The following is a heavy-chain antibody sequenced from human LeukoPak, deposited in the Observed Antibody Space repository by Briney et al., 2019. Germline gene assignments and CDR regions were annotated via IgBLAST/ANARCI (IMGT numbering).Heavy chain of an antibody. CDR3: ARDVREWELPYYYYYGMDV. CDR2: INPNSGGT. Sequence: GASVKVSCKASGYTFTGYYMHWVRQAPGQGLEWMGWINPNSGGTNYAQKFQGRVTMTRDTSISTAYMELSRLRSDDTAVYYCARDVREWELPYYYYYGMDVWGQGTTVTVSS. D-gene: IGHD1-26*01. V-gene: IGHV1-2*02. J-gene: IGHJ6*02. CDR1: GYTFTGYY.